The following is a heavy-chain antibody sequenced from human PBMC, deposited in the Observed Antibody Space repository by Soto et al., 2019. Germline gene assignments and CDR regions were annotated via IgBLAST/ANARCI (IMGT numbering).Heavy chain of an antibody. V-gene: IGHV3-30*18. Sequence: QVQLVESGGGVVQPGRSLRLSCAASGLTFSSYGMHWVRQAPGKGLEWVAVISYDGSNKYYADSVKGRFTISRDNSNNTLYLQMNSLRAEDTAVYYCAKDSALNGYCRGGRCYHFDYWGQGTLVTVSS. J-gene: IGHJ4*02. CDR3: AKDSALNGYCRGGRCYHFDY. CDR2: ISYDGSNK. D-gene: IGHD2-15*01. CDR1: GLTFSSYG.